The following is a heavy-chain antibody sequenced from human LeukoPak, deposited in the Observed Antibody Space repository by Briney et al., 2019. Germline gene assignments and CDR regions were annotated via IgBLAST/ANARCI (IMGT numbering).Heavy chain of an antibody. D-gene: IGHD1-26*01. CDR1: GFTFSSYW. CDR2: IKKDGSEK. CDR3: ARDWGSGSS. J-gene: IGHJ4*02. Sequence: GGSLRLSCAPSGFTFSSYWMSWVRQAPGKGLEWVANIKKDGSEKYYVDSVKGRFTISRDNAKNSLYLQMNSLRAEDTAVYYCARDWGSGSSWGQGTLVTVSS. V-gene: IGHV3-7*01.